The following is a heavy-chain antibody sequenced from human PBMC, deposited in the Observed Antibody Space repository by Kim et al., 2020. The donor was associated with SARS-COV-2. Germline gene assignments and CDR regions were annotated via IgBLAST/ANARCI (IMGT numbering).Heavy chain of an antibody. CDR1: GFTFSSYY. CDR2: IKQDGSEK. V-gene: IGHV3-7*01. D-gene: IGHD3-22*01. J-gene: IGHJ6*02. CDR3: ARDGLFFYDSSGYFSVYAYYSGMDV. Sequence: GGSLRLSCAASGFTFSSYYMSWVRQAPGKGLEWVANIKQDGSEKNYADSVKGRFTISRDNAKNSLYLQMNSLRAEDTAVYYCARDGLFFYDSSGYFSVYAYYSGMDVWGQGTTVTVSS.